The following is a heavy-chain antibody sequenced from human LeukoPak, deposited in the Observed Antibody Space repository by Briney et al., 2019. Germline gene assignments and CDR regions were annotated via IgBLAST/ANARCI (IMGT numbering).Heavy chain of an antibody. V-gene: IGHV1-2*02. CDR1: GYSFTGYY. CDR2: INPDTGGT. D-gene: IGHD6-19*01. J-gene: IGHJ4*02. CDR3: ATVDQWLAYDY. Sequence: ASVKVSCKASGYSFTGYYIHWVRQAPGQGLEWMGWINPDTGGTNFAQKFQGRVTMTRDTSITTTHMELSSLRSDDTAVYYCATVDQWLAYDYWGQGTLVTVSS.